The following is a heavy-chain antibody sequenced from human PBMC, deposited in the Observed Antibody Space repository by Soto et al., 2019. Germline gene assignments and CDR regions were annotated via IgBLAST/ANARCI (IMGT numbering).Heavy chain of an antibody. CDR3: SKNGTTWFAS. D-gene: IGHD1-1*01. J-gene: IGHJ5*01. V-gene: IGHV1-18*01. CDR1: GYIFTSYG. CDR2: NNTYNGKT. Sequence: ASVKVSCKTSGYIFTSYGIGWARQAPGQGLEWMGWNNTYNGKTNYAQNLQGRVTLTTDSSTSTAYMELRSLRSNDTAIYYCSKNGTTWFASWGQGTPVTVSS.